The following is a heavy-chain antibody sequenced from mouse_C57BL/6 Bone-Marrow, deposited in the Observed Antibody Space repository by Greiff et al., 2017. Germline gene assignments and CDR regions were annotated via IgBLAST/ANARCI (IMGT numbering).Heavy chain of an antibody. CDR3: ARGGGNLAWFAY. CDR2: IHPNSGST. D-gene: IGHD2-1*01. V-gene: IGHV1-64*01. Sequence: QVQLKQPGAELVKPGASVKLSCKASGYTFTSYWMHWVKQRPGQGLEWIGMIHPNSGSTNYNEKFKSKATLTVDKSSSTAYMQLSSLTSEDSAVYYCARGGGNLAWFAYWGQGTLVTVSA. J-gene: IGHJ3*01. CDR1: GYTFTSYW.